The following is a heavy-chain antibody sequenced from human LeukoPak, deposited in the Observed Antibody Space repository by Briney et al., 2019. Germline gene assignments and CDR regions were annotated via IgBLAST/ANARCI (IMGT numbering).Heavy chain of an antibody. D-gene: IGHD6-13*01. CDR1: GYTLTELS. V-gene: IGHV1-24*01. J-gene: IGHJ5*02. CDR3: ARDLEIGAAAGFDP. CDR2: FDPEDGET. Sequence: ASVKVSCKVSGYTLTELSMHWVRQAPGKGLEWMGGFDPEDGETIYAQKFQGRVTMTEDTSTDTAYMELSSLRSDDTAVYYCARDLEIGAAAGFDPWGQGTLVTVSS.